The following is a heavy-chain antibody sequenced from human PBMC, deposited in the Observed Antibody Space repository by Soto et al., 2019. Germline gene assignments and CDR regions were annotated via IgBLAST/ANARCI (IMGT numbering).Heavy chain of an antibody. CDR3: ARRGNCGTDCYDFDF. J-gene: IGHJ4*02. Sequence: GESLKISCEGFGYSFPTYWIAWVRQTPGKGLEWVGIINPGDSETIYSPSFQGRLTISADKSSTTAYLQWSSLQASDSAMYYCARRGNCGTDCYDFDFWGQGTLVTVSS. D-gene: IGHD2-21*02. CDR2: INPGDSET. CDR1: GYSFPTYW. V-gene: IGHV5-51*01.